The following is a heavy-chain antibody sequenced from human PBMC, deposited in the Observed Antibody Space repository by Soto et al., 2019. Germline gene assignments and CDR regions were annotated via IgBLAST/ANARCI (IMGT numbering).Heavy chain of an antibody. CDR1: GGTFSSYA. CDR3: AVDTAMVNYGMDV. V-gene: IGHV1-69*06. D-gene: IGHD5-18*01. CDR2: IIPIFGTA. Sequence: SVKVSCKASGGTFSSYAISWVRQAPGQGLEWMGGIIPIFGTANYAQKFQGRVTITADKSTSTAYMELSSLRSEDTAAYYCAVDTAMVNYGMDVWGQGTTVTVSS. J-gene: IGHJ6*02.